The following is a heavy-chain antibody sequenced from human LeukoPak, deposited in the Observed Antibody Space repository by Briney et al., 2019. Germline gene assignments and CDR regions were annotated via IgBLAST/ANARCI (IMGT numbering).Heavy chain of an antibody. CDR1: GFTFRSYE. J-gene: IGHJ3*02. D-gene: IGHD2-21*02. V-gene: IGHV3-48*03. CDR2: ISDIGTTQ. Sequence: GGSLRLSCAASGFTFRSYELNWVRQAPGKGLEWVSYISDIGTTQHYADSVKGRFIISRDNAKNSLYLQMNSLTAADTAVYYCARDRSKVTAYDDALGIWGQGTMVIVSS. CDR3: ARDRSKVTAYDDALGI.